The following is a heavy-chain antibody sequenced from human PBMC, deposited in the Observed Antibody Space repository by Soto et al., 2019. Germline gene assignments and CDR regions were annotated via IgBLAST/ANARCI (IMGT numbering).Heavy chain of an antibody. CDR3: ARAGGLGEVVVDY. Sequence: QLQLQESGSGLVKPSQTLSLTCAVSGGSISSGGYSWSWIRQPPGKGLEWNGSIYHGSTYYNPSLKRRXNXSXDXXNSQFSRNLRSVLAADTHVYYCARAGGLGEVVVDYWGQGALVTVCS. D-gene: IGHD3-16*01. CDR1: GGSISSGGYS. J-gene: IGHJ4*02. CDR2: IYHGST. V-gene: IGHV4-30-2*01.